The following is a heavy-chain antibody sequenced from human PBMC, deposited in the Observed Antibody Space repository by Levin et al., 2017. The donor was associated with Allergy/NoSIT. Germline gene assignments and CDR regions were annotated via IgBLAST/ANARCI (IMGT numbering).Heavy chain of an antibody. CDR2: ISYDGGNK. D-gene: IGHD7-27*01. J-gene: IGHJ3*02. CDR1: GFTFSNYA. V-gene: IGHV3-30-3*01. Sequence: SGGSLRLSCAASGFTFSNYAMHWVRQAPGKGLEWVALISYDGGNKYYADSVKGRFTISRDNSKNTLYLQMNSLRAEYTAVYYCARAKLGQDVIDIWGQGTMVTVSS. CDR3: ARAKLGQDVIDI.